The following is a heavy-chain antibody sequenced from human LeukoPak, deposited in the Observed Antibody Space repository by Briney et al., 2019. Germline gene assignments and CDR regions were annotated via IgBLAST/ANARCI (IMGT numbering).Heavy chain of an antibody. CDR2: INSDGSST. D-gene: IGHD3-22*01. J-gene: IGHJ4*02. V-gene: IGHV3-74*01. Sequence: GGSLRLSCAASGFTFSSYWMHWVRQAPGKGLVWVSRINSDGSSTSYADSVKGRFTISRDNAKNTLYLQMNSLRAEDTAVYYCARYYYDSSGYHPTEGFDYWGQGTLVTVSS. CDR3: ARYYYDSSGYHPTEGFDY. CDR1: GFTFSSYW.